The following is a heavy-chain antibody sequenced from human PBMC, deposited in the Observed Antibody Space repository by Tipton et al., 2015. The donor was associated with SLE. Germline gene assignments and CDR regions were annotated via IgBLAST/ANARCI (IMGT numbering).Heavy chain of an antibody. D-gene: IGHD4-23*01. CDR3: ARGRGSNSHYYYGLDV. J-gene: IGHJ6*02. CDR2: IHHRGNT. Sequence: TLSLTCAVSHYSISSGQYWGWIRQPPGKGLEWIGSIHHRGNTYQNPSLKSRVTISVDTSKNQFSLKMSSVTAADTAVYYCARGRGSNSHYYYGLDVWGQGTTVTVSS. V-gene: IGHV4-38-2*01. CDR1: HYSISSGQY.